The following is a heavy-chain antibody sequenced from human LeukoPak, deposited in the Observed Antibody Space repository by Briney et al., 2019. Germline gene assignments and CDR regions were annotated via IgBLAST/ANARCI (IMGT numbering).Heavy chain of an antibody. CDR3: AELSGSYHDAFDI. CDR1: GFTFSSYG. J-gene: IGHJ3*02. Sequence: GGSLRLSCAASGFTFSSYGMHWVRQAPGKGLEWVAFIRYDGSNKYYADSVKGRFTISRDNSKNTLYLQMNSLRAEDTAVYYCAELSGSYHDAFDIWGQGTMVTVPS. D-gene: IGHD1-26*01. V-gene: IGHV3-30*02. CDR2: IRYDGSNK.